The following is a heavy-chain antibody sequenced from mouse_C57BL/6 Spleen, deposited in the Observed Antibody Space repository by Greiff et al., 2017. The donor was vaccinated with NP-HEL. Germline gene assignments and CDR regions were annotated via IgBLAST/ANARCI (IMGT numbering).Heavy chain of an antibody. V-gene: IGHV14-2*01. Sequence: VQLQQSGAELVKPGASVKLSCTASGFTITDYYMHWVKQRTEQGLEWIGRIDPEDGETKYAPKFQGKATLTADTSSNTAYLQLSSLTSEDTAVYYCARWIYDGYSHYFDSWGQGTTLTVSS. J-gene: IGHJ2*01. D-gene: IGHD2-3*01. CDR3: ARWIYDGYSHYFDS. CDR1: GFTITDYY. CDR2: IDPEDGET.